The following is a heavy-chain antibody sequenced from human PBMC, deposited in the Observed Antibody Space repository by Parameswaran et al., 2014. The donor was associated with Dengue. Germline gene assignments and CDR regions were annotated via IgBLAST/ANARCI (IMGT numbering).Heavy chain of an antibody. J-gene: IGHJ4*02. Sequence: WIRSAPRKGLEWVSGISWNSASIGYADSVKGRFTISRDNAKNSLYLQMNSLRAEDTALYYCAKGAGSSTSCYTRLDYWGQGTLVTVSS. CDR3: AKGAGSSTSCYTRLDY. V-gene: IGHV3-9*01. CDR2: ISWNSASI. D-gene: IGHD2-2*02.